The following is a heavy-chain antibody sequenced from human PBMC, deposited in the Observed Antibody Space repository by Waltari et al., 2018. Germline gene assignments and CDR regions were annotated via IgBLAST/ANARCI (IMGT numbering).Heavy chain of an antibody. D-gene: IGHD3-10*01. CDR1: AYPISSGFY. CDR2: IYHSGNT. V-gene: IGHV4-38-2*02. CDR3: ARDRGAADYIDY. J-gene: IGHJ4*02. Sequence: QVQLQESDPGLVKPSETLSLTCVVSAYPISSGFYWGWIRQPPGKGLEWIGSIYHSGNTYYNPSLKSRVTLSVDTSKNQFSLKLISVTAADTAVYYCARDRGAADYIDYWGQGTLVTVSS.